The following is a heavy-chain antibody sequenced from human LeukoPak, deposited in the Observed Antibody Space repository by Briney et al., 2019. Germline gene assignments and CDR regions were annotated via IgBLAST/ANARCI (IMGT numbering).Heavy chain of an antibody. D-gene: IGHD1-26*01. CDR2: IYHSGST. CDR3: ARSIVGATRTFDY. J-gene: IGHJ4*02. V-gene: IGHV4-30-2*01. CDR1: GGSISSGGYS. Sequence: SETLSLTCAVSGGSISSGGYSWSWIRQPPGKGLEWIGYIYHSGSTYYNPSLKSRVTISVDRSKNQFSLKLSSVTAADTAVYYCARSIVGATRTFDYWGQGTLVTVSS.